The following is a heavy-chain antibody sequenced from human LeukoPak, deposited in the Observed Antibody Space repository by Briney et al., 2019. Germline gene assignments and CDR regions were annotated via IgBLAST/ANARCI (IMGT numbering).Heavy chain of an antibody. D-gene: IGHD2-2*01. Sequence: PSETLSLTCAVYGESFSGYYWSWIRQPPGKGLEWIGEINHSGSTNYNPSLKSRVTISVDTSKNQFSLKLSSVTAADTAVYYCARTLGYCSSTSCYFAEYFQHWGQGTLVTVSS. J-gene: IGHJ1*01. CDR3: ARTLGYCSSTSCYFAEYFQH. V-gene: IGHV4-34*01. CDR1: GESFSGYY. CDR2: INHSGST.